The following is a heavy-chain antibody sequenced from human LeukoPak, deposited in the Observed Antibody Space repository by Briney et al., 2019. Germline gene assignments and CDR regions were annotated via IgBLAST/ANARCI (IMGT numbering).Heavy chain of an antibody. J-gene: IGHJ4*02. CDR3: ARVSRWLQFGSLDY. V-gene: IGHV1-46*01. Sequence: ASVTVSCKASGYTFTSYYMHCVRQAPGQGLEWMGIINPSGGSTSYAQKFQGRVTMTRDTSTSTVYMELSSLRSEDTGVYYCARVSRWLQFGSLDYWGQGTLVTVSS. CDR2: INPSGGST. CDR1: GYTFTSYY. D-gene: IGHD5-24*01.